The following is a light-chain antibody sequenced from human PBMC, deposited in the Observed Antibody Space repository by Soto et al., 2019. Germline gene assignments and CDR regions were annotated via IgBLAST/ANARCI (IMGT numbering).Light chain of an antibody. CDR2: DAS. J-gene: IGKJ1*01. V-gene: IGKV1-5*01. CDR1: QSISSW. CDR3: QQYNSYSRT. Sequence: IQMTQSPSTLAASVGDRVTITSRASQSISSWLAWYQQKKGKPPKILIYDASSLESGVPSRFRGSGSGTEFTLTISSLQPDDFATYYCQQYNSYSRTFGQGTKVDIK.